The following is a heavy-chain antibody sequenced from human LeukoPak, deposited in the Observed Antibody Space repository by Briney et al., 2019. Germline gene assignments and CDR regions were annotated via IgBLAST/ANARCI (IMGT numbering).Heavy chain of an antibody. CDR1: GYTFTSYG. D-gene: IGHD3-22*01. CDR3: AKATPYDSSGYYYLYYYGMDV. V-gene: IGHV1-18*01. J-gene: IGHJ6*02. Sequence: ASVKVSCKASGYTFTSYGISWVRQAPGQGLEWMGWISAYNGNTNYAQKLQGRVTMTTDTSTSTAYMELRSLRSDDTAVYYCAKATPYDSSGYYYLYYYGMDVWGQGTTVTVSS. CDR2: ISAYNGNT.